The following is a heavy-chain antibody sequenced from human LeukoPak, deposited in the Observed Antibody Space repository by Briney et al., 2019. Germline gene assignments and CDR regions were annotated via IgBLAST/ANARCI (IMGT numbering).Heavy chain of an antibody. Sequence: PSETLSLTCAVYGGSFSGYYWSWIRQPPGKGLEWIGEIDHSGSTNYNPSLKSRVTISVDTSKNQFSLKLSSVTSADTAAYYCAAGSGGDLDYWGQGTLVTVSS. CDR2: IDHSGST. CDR1: GGSFSGYY. J-gene: IGHJ4*02. D-gene: IGHD3-10*01. CDR3: AAGSGGDLDY. V-gene: IGHV4-34*01.